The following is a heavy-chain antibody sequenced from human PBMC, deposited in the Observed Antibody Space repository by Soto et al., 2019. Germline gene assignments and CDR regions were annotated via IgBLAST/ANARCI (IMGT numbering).Heavy chain of an antibody. CDR3: AKDPADIVLMERVPHDY. V-gene: IGHV3-30*18. CDR1: GFTFSSYG. CDR2: ISYDGSNK. D-gene: IGHD2-8*01. J-gene: IGHJ4*02. Sequence: QVQLVESGGGVVQPGRSLRLSCAASGFTFSSYGMHWVRQAPGKGLEWVAVISYDGSNKYYADSVKGRFTISRDNSKNTLYLQMNSRRAEDTAVYYCAKDPADIVLMERVPHDYWGQGTLVTVSS.